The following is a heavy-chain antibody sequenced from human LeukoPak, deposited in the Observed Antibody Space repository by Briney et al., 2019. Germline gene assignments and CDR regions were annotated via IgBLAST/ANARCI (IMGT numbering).Heavy chain of an antibody. CDR1: GFTFRDYA. J-gene: IGHJ4*02. CDR3: ATEKWLILFGY. V-gene: IGHV3-30-3*01. Sequence: GGSLRLSCEASGFTFRDYAMHWVRQAPGKGLEWVAVISYDGSNKNYAESVKGRFTISRDSSRNTLYLQMNSLKTEDTAVYYCATEKWLILFGYWGQGTLVTVSS. D-gene: IGHD6-19*01. CDR2: ISYDGSNK.